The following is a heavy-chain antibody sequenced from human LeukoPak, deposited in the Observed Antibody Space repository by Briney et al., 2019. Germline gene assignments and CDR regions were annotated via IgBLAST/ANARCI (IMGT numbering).Heavy chain of an antibody. CDR2: ISAYNGNT. CDR3: ARDIREVVPGLLGY. D-gene: IGHD2-2*01. V-gene: IGHV1-18*01. CDR1: GYTFTSYG. J-gene: IGHJ4*02. Sequence: GASVKVSCKASGYTFTSYGISWVRQAPGQGLEWMGWISAYNGNTNYAQKLQGRVTMTTDTSTSTAYMELRSLRSDDTAVYYCARDIREVVPGLLGYWGQGTLITVSS.